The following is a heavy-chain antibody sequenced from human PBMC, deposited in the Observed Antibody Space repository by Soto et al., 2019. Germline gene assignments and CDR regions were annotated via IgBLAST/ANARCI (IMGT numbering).Heavy chain of an antibody. V-gene: IGHV4-39*01. CDR1: GGSIGSSSYY. J-gene: IGHJ6*02. CDR3: ASATCGGDCSTFGYYYYYYGMDV. CDR2: IYYSGST. Sequence: SETLSLTCTVSGGSIGSSSYYWGWIRQPPGKGLEWIGSIYYSGSTYYNPSLKSRVTISVDTSKNQFSLKLSSVTAADTAVYYCASATCGGDCSTFGYYYYYYGMDVWGQGTTVTVSS. D-gene: IGHD2-21*02.